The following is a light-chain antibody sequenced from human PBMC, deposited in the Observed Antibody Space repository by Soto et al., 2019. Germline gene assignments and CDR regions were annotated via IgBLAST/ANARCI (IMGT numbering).Light chain of an antibody. CDR1: QSVSSN. CDR3: QQYIRWPLT. J-gene: IGKJ4*01. Sequence: EIVMTQSPATLSVSPGAGATFSCRASQSVSSNLAWYQQKPGQAPRLLIYGASIRATGIPARFSGSGSGTEFTLTISSLQSEDFAVYYCQQYIRWPLTFGGGTKVDIK. V-gene: IGKV3-15*01. CDR2: GAS.